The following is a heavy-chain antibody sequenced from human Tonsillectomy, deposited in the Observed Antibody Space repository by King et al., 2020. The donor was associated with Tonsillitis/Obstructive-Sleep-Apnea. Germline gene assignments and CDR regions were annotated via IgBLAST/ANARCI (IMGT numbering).Heavy chain of an antibody. CDR2: ISSGSTYM. CDR3: ASEDIEKGDAFDI. CDR1: GFTFNSYY. D-gene: IGHD2-15*01. Sequence: VQLVESGGGLVKPGGSLRLSCAASGFTFNSYYMNWVRQAPGRGLEWVSSISSGSTYMYYTDSVKGRFTISRDNAKNSLFLQMNSLRAEDTAVYYWASEDIEKGDAFDIWGQGTTVTVSS. J-gene: IGHJ3*02. V-gene: IGHV3-21*01.